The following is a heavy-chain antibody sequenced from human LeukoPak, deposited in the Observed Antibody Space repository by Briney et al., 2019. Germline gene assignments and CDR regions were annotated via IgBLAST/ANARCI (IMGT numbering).Heavy chain of an antibody. CDR1: GGSINTYY. CDR3: ARDNDFFDY. J-gene: IGHJ4*02. V-gene: IGHV4-4*07. Sequence: SETLSPTCSVSGGSINTYYWSCIRQPAGKGLEWIGRIHSSGSTHYNPSLKSRVTMSLDTSKNQFSLKLTSVTAADTAVYYCARDNDFFDYWGQGTLVTVSS. CDR2: IHSSGST.